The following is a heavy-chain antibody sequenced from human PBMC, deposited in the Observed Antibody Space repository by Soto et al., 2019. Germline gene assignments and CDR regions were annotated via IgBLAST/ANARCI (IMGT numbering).Heavy chain of an antibody. V-gene: IGHV3-33*08. J-gene: IGHJ4*02. CDR3: ATKVGDDFDH. Sequence: QVQLVESGGGVVQPGRSLRLSCAASGFAFGSHGMHWVRQPPGKGLEWVAVIWHDASKTHYSDSVKGRFTISRDNSENTLYLQMNSLRVEDTAVYYCATKVGDDFDHWGQGTLVTVSS. CDR1: GFAFGSHG. CDR2: IWHDASKT.